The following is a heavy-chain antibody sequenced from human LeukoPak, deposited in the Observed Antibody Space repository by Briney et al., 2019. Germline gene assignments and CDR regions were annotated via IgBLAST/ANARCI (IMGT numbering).Heavy chain of an antibody. J-gene: IGHJ4*02. CDR2: ISYDGSNK. V-gene: IGHV3-30-3*01. D-gene: IGHD6-19*01. Sequence: GGSLRLSCAASGFTFSSYAMHWVRQAPGKGLEWVAVISYDGSNKYYADSVKGRFTISRDNSKNTLYLQMNSLRAEDTAVYYCSTLYSSGWQPIDYWGQGTLVTVSS. CDR3: STLYSSGWQPIDY. CDR1: GFTFSSYA.